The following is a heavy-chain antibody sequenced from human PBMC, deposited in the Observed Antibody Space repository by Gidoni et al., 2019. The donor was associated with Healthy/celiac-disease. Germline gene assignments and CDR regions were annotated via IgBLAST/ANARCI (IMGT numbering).Heavy chain of an antibody. CDR3: AKGGSLDDY. CDR1: GFTFSSHG. J-gene: IGHJ4*02. Sequence: QVPLVESGGGVVQPGRSLRLPSPASGFTFSSHGMHWVRQAPGKGLEWVAVISYDGSNKYYADSVKGRFTISRDNSKNTLYLQMNSLRAEDTAVYYCAKGGSLDDYWGQGTLVTVSS. CDR2: ISYDGSNK. V-gene: IGHV3-30*18. D-gene: IGHD3-16*01.